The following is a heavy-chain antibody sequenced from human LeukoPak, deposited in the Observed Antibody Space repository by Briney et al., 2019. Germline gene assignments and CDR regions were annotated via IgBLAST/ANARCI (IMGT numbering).Heavy chain of an antibody. J-gene: IGHJ4*02. D-gene: IGHD1-14*01. CDR1: GFTFSGHW. CDR3: TRDRSRAEDD. CDR2: INQGGSDK. Sequence: GGSLRLSCAASGFTFSGHWMSWVRQAPGKGLEWVANINQGGSDKYYVDSVKGRFTISRDNANNLLYLQMNSLRGEDTAVYHCTRDRSRAEDDWGQGTLVTVSS. V-gene: IGHV3-7*01.